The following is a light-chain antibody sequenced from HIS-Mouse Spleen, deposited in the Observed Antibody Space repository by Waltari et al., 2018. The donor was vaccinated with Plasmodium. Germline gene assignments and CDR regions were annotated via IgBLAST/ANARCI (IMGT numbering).Light chain of an antibody. J-gene: IGLJ3*02. V-gene: IGLV1-47*01. CDR3: AAWDDSLSGRV. CDR2: RNN. Sequence: QSVLTQPPSASGTPGQRVTISCSGSSSNIGSNYVYWYQQLPGTAPKLRIYRNNQRPSGVPDRCSGSKSGTSASLAISGLRSEDEADYYCAAWDDSLSGRVFGGGTKLTVL. CDR1: SSNIGSNY.